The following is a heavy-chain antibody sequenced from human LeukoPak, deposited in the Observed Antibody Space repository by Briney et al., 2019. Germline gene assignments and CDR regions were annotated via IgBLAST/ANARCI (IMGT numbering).Heavy chain of an antibody. D-gene: IGHD6-13*01. V-gene: IGHV4-39*01. CDR1: GGSISSGSYY. J-gene: IGHJ4*02. Sequence: PSETLSLTCTVSGGSISSGSYYWSWIRQPPGNRLGWVASIHSSGNTYYSPTLKSRVTISVDTSKNQFSLKLSSVTAADTAVYYCARQPRGIAAAGTFDYWGQGTLVTVSS. CDR3: ARQPRGIAAAGTFDY. CDR2: IHSSGNT.